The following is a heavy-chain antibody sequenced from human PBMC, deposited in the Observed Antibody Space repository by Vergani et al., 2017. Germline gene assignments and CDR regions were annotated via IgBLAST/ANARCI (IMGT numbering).Heavy chain of an antibody. Sequence: VQLVESGGGLVKPGGSLRLSCAASGFTFSDYYMSWIRQAPGKGLEWVSAISGSGGSTYYADSVKGRFTISRDNSKNTLYLQMNSLRAEATAVYYCAQGRGNSYGYYWGQGTLVTGSS. D-gene: IGHD5-18*01. J-gene: IGHJ4*02. CDR2: ISGSGGST. CDR3: AQGRGNSYGYY. V-gene: IGHV3-23*04. CDR1: GFTFSDYY.